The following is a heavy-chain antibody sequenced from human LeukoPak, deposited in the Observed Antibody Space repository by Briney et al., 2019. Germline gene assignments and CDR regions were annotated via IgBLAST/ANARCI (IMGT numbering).Heavy chain of an antibody. CDR3: ARPLEIATISGLAY. CDR2: NFPGDSDT. CDR1: GYSFTDYW. D-gene: IGHD5-24*01. V-gene: IGHV5-51*01. Sequence: ESPKIPCRGSGYSFTDYWNGWVLQMPGKGLEWRGINFPGDSDTRYSPSFQGQVTISADKSISTAYLQWSSLKASDTAIYYCARPLEIATISGLAYWGQGTLVTVSS. J-gene: IGHJ4*02.